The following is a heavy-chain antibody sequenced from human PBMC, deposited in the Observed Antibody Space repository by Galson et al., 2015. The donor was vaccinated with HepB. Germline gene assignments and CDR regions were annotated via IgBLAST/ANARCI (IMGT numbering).Heavy chain of an antibody. V-gene: IGHV3-30-3*01. D-gene: IGHD3-3*01. CDR2: ISYDGINK. CDR3: ARDLSSGITAFGLGQYHYYAMDV. Sequence: SLRLSCAASGFTFSSFPIHWVRQSPGKGLEWVAVISYDGINKYYADSVKGRFTVSRDDSKNTVFLQMNSLTVEDTAVYYCARDLSSGITAFGLGQYHYYAMDVWGQGTMVTASS. J-gene: IGHJ6*02. CDR1: GFTFSSFP.